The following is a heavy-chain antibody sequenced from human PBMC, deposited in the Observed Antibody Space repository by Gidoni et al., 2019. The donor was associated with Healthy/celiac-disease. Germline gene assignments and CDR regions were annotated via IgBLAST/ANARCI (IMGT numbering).Heavy chain of an antibody. J-gene: IGHJ6*02. CDR3: ATGVAGLTRRTYGMDV. D-gene: IGHD3-3*01. CDR2: FDPEDGET. CDR1: GYTLTDLS. Sequence: QVQLVQSGAEVKKPGASVKVSCKVSGYTLTDLSMHWVRQAPGKGLEWMGGFDPEDGETIYEQKVQGRVTMTEDTSTDTAYMELSSLRSEDTAVYYCATGVAGLTRRTYGMDVWGQGTTVTVSS. V-gene: IGHV1-24*01.